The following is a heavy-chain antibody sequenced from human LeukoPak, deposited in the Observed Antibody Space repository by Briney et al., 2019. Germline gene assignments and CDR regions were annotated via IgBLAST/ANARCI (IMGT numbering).Heavy chain of an antibody. CDR2: INLGDSAT. CDR1: GYSFTSYW. CDR3: AGRRFSGSPNWFDP. Sequence: GESLKISCKGSGYSFTSYWIGWVRQMPGKGLEWMGIINLGDSATHYSPSFQGQVTISLDKSISTAYLQWRSLKASDTAMYYCAGRRFSGSPNWFDPWGQGTLVTVSS. V-gene: IGHV5-51*01. D-gene: IGHD1-26*01. J-gene: IGHJ5*02.